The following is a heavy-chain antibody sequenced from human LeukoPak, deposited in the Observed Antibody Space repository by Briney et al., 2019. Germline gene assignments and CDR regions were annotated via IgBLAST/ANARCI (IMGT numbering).Heavy chain of an antibody. V-gene: IGHV1-69*04. CDR2: IIPILGIA. CDR3: ARGRSVPYYYGMDV. J-gene: IGHJ6*02. Sequence: SVKVSCKASGGTFSSYAISWVRQAPGQGLEWMGRIIPILGIANYAQKFQGRVTITADKPTSTAYMELSSLRSEDTAVYYCARGRSVPYYYGMDVWGQGTTVTVSS. CDR1: GGTFSSYA.